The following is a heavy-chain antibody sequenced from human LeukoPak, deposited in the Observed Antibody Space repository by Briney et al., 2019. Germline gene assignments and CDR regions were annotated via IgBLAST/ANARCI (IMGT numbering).Heavy chain of an antibody. CDR3: TGRSMPMRVWFDP. Sequence: VASVKVSCKASGYTFTSYDINWVRQATGQGLEWMGWMNPNSGNTGYAQKFQGRVTMTRNTSISTAYMELSSLRSEDTAAYYCTGRSMPMRVWFDPWGQGTMVTVSS. J-gene: IGHJ5*02. V-gene: IGHV1-8*01. D-gene: IGHD1-26*01. CDR1: GYTFTSYD. CDR2: MNPNSGNT.